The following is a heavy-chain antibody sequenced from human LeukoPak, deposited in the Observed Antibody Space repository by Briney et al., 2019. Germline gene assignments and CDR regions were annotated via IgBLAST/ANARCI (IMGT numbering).Heavy chain of an antibody. J-gene: IGHJ5*02. CDR2: ISSSSSTI. CDR3: ARTNSSGWYGVDWFDP. Sequence: GGSLRLSCAASGFTFSSCGMSWVRQAPGKGLEWVSYISSSSSTIYYADSVKGRFTISRDNAKNSLYLQMNSLRAEDTAVYYCARTNSSGWYGVDWFDPWGQGTLVTVSS. V-gene: IGHV3-48*01. D-gene: IGHD6-19*01. CDR1: GFTFSSCG.